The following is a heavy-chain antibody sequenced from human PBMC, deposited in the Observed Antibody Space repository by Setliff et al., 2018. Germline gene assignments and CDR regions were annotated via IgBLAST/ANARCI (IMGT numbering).Heavy chain of an antibody. CDR2: INPNSGGT. J-gene: IGHJ6*02. CDR3: ARGPRITIFGVVSLSLYGMDV. CDR1: GYTFTGYY. Sequence: ASVKVSCKASGYTFTGYYMHWVRQAPGQGLEWMGWINPNSGGTNYAQQFQGWVTMTRDTSISPAYMELSRLRSDDTAVYYCARGPRITIFGVVSLSLYGMDVWGQGTTVTVSS. D-gene: IGHD3-3*01. V-gene: IGHV1-2*04.